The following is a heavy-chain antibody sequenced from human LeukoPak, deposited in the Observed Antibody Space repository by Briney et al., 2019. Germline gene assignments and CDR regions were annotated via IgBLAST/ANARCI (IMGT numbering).Heavy chain of an antibody. D-gene: IGHD3-3*01. CDR3: ARAVFDNWFDP. CDR2: INAGNGNT. CDR1: GYTFTSYA. Sequence: ASAKVSCKASGYTFTSYAMHWVRQAPGQRLEWMGWINAGNGNTKYAQKLQGRVTMTTDTSTSTAYMELRGLRSDDTAVYYCARAVFDNWFDPWGQGTLVTVSS. J-gene: IGHJ5*02. V-gene: IGHV1-3*01.